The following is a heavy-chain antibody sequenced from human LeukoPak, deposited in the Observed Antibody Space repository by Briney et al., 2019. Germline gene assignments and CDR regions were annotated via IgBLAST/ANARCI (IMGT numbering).Heavy chain of an antibody. V-gene: IGHV3-23*01. CDR2: LSGSGDST. CDR3: AKDSSTNFIVY. J-gene: IGHJ4*02. Sequence: PGGSLRLSCAASGFTFSSYAMSWVRQAPGKGLECVSALSGSGDSTYYADSVKGRFTISRDNSKNTLYLQMNSLRAEDTAVYYCAKDSSTNFIVYWGQGTLVTVSS. D-gene: IGHD2-2*01. CDR1: GFTFSSYA.